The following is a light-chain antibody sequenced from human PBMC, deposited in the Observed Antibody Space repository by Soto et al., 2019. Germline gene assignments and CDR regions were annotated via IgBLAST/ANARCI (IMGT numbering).Light chain of an antibody. J-gene: IGKJ2*01. CDR1: QNINSY. CDR2: DAS. V-gene: IGKV3-11*01. Sequence: IVLIQSPATLSFPPGERATLSCSAPQNINSYVAWYQQKPCQAPRFLIYDASSRATGIPARFRGSGSGTDFTLSISSLESEDSAGDYCVQRRDWYTVGQGTKLEIK. CDR3: VQRRDWYT.